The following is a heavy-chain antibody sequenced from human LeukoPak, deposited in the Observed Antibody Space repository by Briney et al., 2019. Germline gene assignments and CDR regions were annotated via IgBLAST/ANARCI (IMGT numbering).Heavy chain of an antibody. V-gene: IGHV3-49*04. J-gene: IGHJ5*02. CDR2: IRNKAYGGTT. D-gene: IGHD5-24*01. Sequence: GGSLRLSCTASGLTFGYYAMTWVRQAPGKGLEWVGFIRNKAYGGTTEYAASVKGRFTISRDDSKSIAYLQMNSLKTEDTAVYYCTSTNPVHSWLDPWGQGTLVTVSS. CDR1: GLTFGYYA. CDR3: TSTNPVHSWLDP.